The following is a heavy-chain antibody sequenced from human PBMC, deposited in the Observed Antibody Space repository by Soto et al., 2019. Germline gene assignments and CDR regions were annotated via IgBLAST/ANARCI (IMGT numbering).Heavy chain of an antibody. V-gene: IGHV1-18*04. D-gene: IGHD6-19*01. J-gene: IGHJ4*02. CDR3: ARDIRYSSGWYFDY. CDR1: GYTFTSYG. Sequence: ASVKVSCKXSGYTFTSYGISWVRQAPGQGLEWMGWISAYNGNTNYAQKLQGRVTMTTDTSTSTAYMELRSLRSDDTAVYYCARDIRYSSGWYFDYWGQGTLVTVSS. CDR2: ISAYNGNT.